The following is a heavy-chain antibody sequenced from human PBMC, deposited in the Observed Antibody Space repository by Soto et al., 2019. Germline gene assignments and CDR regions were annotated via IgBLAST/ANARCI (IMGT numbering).Heavy chain of an antibody. CDR3: AXGIGLWLNPNWFDP. D-gene: IGHD5-18*01. V-gene: IGHV1-8*01. J-gene: IGHJ5*02. CDR1: GYXFTSYD. Sequence: QVQLVQSGAEVKKPGASVKVSCXXSGYXFTSYDINWVRQATGQGLEWMGWMNPNSGNTGYAQKFQGRVTMTRNTSISTAYMELSSLRSEDTAVYYCAXGIGLWLNPNWFDPWGQGTLVTVSS. CDR2: MNPNSGNT.